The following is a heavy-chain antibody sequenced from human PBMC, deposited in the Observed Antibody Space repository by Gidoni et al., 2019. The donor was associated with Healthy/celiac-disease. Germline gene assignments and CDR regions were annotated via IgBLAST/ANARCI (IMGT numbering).Heavy chain of an antibody. V-gene: IGHV3-33*01. Sequence: QVQLVESGGGVVPPGRSLRLSCAASGFTFSSYGMHWVRQAPGKGLEWVAVIWYDGSNKYYADSVKGRFTISRDNSKNTLYLQMNSLRAEDTAVYYCARDFGFLEWPPEHYYGMDVWGQGTTVTVSS. CDR1: GFTFSSYG. CDR2: IWYDGSNK. J-gene: IGHJ6*02. D-gene: IGHD3-3*01. CDR3: ARDFGFLEWPPEHYYGMDV.